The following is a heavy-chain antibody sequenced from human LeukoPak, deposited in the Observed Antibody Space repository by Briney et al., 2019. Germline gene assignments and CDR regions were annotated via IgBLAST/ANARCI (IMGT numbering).Heavy chain of an antibody. D-gene: IGHD1-26*01. CDR1: GRAFSGYD. CDR3: ATVDSWSSGRRIDY. Sequence: PAETLSLTCAVSGRAFSGYDWSWVRQPPGKGLEWIWHIYYSGGTKYNPPLKSRVTISVDTSKNQSSLKLSSVTAADTAVYYCATVDSWSSGRRIDYWGQATLVTVCS. V-gene: IGHV4-59*01. J-gene: IGHJ4*02. CDR2: IYYSGGT.